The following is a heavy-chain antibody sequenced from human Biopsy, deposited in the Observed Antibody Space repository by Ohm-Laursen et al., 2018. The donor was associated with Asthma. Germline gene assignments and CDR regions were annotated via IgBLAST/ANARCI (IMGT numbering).Heavy chain of an antibody. CDR2: THYSGTT. V-gene: IGHV4-59*01. CDR1: GGSIDIYY. J-gene: IGHJ3*01. Sequence: SETLSLTCPVSGGSIDIYYWGWIRQPPGKGLEYIGYTHYSGTTNTDPSLTGRVTMSVDTSKNQFSLKVTSVTAADTAVYFCARVRGAFYESSVKNAFDVWGQGTMVTVSS. CDR3: ARVRGAFYESSVKNAFDV. D-gene: IGHD3-22*01.